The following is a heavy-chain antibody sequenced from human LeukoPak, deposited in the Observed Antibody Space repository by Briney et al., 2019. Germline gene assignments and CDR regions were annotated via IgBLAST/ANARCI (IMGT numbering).Heavy chain of an antibody. J-gene: IGHJ6*04. Sequence: ASVKLSCTASGYTFTSYGTSWVRQAPGQGLEWMGWISAYNGNTNYAQKLQGRVTMTTDTSTSTAYMELRSLRSDDTVVYYCARDRPLLWFGELDLGRTYYYYGMDVWGKGTTVTVS. CDR2: ISAYNGNT. V-gene: IGHV1-18*04. CDR1: GYTFTSYG. CDR3: ARDRPLLWFGELDLGRTYYYYGMDV. D-gene: IGHD3-10*01.